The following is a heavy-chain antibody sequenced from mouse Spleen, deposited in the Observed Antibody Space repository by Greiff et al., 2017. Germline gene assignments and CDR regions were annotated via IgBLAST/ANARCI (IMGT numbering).Heavy chain of an antibody. D-gene: IGHD1-2*01. CDR2: INPNSDYI. Sequence: QVQLQQSGAELVKPGASVKLSCKASGYTFTTYWMYWVKQRPGQGLEWIGHINPNSDYIQYSQEFRGRATLTADKSSSTAYMQLSSLTYEDSAVYYCARSEGPAGPAWFAYWGQGTLVTVSA. CDR1: GYTFTTYW. J-gene: IGHJ3*01. V-gene: IGHV1-7*01. CDR3: ARSEGPAGPAWFAY.